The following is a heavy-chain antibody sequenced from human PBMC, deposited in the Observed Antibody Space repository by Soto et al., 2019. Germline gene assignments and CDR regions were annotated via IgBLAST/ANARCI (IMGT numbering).Heavy chain of an antibody. V-gene: IGHV3-30-3*01. J-gene: IGHJ5*02. Sequence: PGGSLRLSCAASGFTFSSYAMHWVRQAPGKGLEWVAIISYHGSNKYYADSVKGRFTISRDNSKNTLYLQMNSLRDEDTAVYYCVRDRGWELPHNWFDPWGLGTLVTVSS. CDR3: VRDRGWELPHNWFDP. D-gene: IGHD1-26*01. CDR2: ISYHGSNK. CDR1: GFTFSSYA.